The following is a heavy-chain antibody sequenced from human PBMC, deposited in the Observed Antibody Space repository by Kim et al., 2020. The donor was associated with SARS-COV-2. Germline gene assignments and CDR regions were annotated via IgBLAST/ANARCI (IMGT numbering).Heavy chain of an antibody. V-gene: IGHV4-34*01. D-gene: IGHD2-2*01. Sequence: KSRVTISVDTSKNQFSLKLSSVTAADTAVYYCARVAYLYCSSTSCSSFDYWGQGTLVTVSS. J-gene: IGHJ4*02. CDR3: ARVAYLYCSSTSCSSFDY.